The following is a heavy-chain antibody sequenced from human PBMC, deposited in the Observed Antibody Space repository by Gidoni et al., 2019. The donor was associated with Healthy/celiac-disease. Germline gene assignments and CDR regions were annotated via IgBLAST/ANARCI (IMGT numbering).Heavy chain of an antibody. J-gene: IGHJ6*03. CDR1: GFTFSSYG. CDR3: ARFPFYQLPPPDIYYYYMDV. D-gene: IGHD2-2*01. CDR2: IWYDGRNK. Sequence: QVQLVESGGGVVQPGRSLRLSCAASGFTFSSYGMHWVRQAPGKGLEWVAVIWYDGRNKYYADAVKGRFTISRDNSKNTLYLQMNSLRAEDTAVYYCARFPFYQLPPPDIYYYYMDVWGKGTTVTVSS. V-gene: IGHV3-33*01.